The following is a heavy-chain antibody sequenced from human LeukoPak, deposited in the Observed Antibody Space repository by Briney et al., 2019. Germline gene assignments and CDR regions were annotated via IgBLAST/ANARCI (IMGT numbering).Heavy chain of an antibody. J-gene: IGHJ2*01. CDR3: AKDRGGDKRYFDL. V-gene: IGHV3-30-3*01. CDR2: ISYDGSNK. D-gene: IGHD3-10*01. Sequence: GGSLRLSCAASGFTFSSYAMHWVRQAPGKGLEWVAVISYDGSNKYYADSVKGRFTISRDNSKNTLYLQMNSLRAEDTAVYYCAKDRGGDKRYFDLWGRGTLVTVSS. CDR1: GFTFSSYA.